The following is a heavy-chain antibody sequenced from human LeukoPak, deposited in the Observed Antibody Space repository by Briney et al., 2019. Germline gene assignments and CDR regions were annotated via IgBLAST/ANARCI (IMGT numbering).Heavy chain of an antibody. CDR3: ARRSGDFWSNYYHFDY. Sequence: SQTLSLTCAVSGGSISSGGYSWSWIRQPLGKGLEWIGYIYHSGSTYYNPSLKSRVTISLDTSKNQFSLKLSSVTAADTAVYYCARRSGDFWSNYYHFDYWGQGILVTVSS. D-gene: IGHD3-3*01. J-gene: IGHJ4*02. CDR2: IYHSGST. V-gene: IGHV4-30-2*01. CDR1: GGSISSGGYS.